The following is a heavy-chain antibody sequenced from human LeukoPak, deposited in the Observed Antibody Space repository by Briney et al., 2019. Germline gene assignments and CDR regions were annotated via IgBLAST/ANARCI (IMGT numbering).Heavy chain of an antibody. Sequence: SETLSLTCTVSGGSISSYYWSWIRQPAGKGLEWIGRIYTSGSTNYNPSLKSRVTMSVDTSKSQCTLKLSSVTAADTAVYYCARDFIAAAGSYYYYMDVWSKGTTVTVSS. V-gene: IGHV4-4*07. D-gene: IGHD6-13*01. J-gene: IGHJ6*03. CDR1: GGSISSYY. CDR2: IYTSGST. CDR3: ARDFIAAAGSYYYYMDV.